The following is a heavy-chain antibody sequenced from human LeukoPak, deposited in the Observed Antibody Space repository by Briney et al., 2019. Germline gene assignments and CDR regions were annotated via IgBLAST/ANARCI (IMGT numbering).Heavy chain of an antibody. J-gene: IGHJ4*02. CDR2: ISGSGGST. V-gene: IGHV3-23*01. CDR1: GFTFSGCG. D-gene: IGHD1-7*01. Sequence: GGSLRLSCAASGFTFSGCGMHWVRQPPGKGLEWVSAISGSGGSTYYADSVKGRLTISRDNSKNTLYLQMNSLRAEDTAVYYCAKEGPLTGTDPFDYWGQGTLVTVSS. CDR3: AKEGPLTGTDPFDY.